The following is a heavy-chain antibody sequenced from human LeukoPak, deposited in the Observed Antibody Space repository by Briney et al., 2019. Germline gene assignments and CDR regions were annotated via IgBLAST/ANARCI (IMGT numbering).Heavy chain of an antibody. Sequence: ASVKVSCKASGYTFTAYYIHWVRQAPGQGLEWMGGITPIFGTANYAQRFQGRVTITADESTSTAYMELSSLRSEDTAVYYCARWAGYCSITNCYTAFDYWGQGTLVTVSS. CDR1: GYTFTAYY. D-gene: IGHD2-2*02. V-gene: IGHV1-69*13. CDR2: ITPIFGTA. J-gene: IGHJ4*02. CDR3: ARWAGYCSITNCYTAFDY.